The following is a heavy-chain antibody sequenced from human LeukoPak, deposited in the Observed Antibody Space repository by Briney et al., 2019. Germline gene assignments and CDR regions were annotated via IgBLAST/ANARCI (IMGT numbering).Heavy chain of an antibody. Sequence: GGSLRLSCAASGFTFSSYAMSWVRQAPGKGLGWVSATSGSGGSTYYADSVKGRFTISRDNSKNTLYLQMNSLRAEDTAVYYCAKVKGRGYNWNYYFDYWGQGTLVTVSS. CDR2: TSGSGGST. J-gene: IGHJ4*02. CDR3: AKVKGRGYNWNYYFDY. V-gene: IGHV3-23*01. D-gene: IGHD1-7*01. CDR1: GFTFSSYA.